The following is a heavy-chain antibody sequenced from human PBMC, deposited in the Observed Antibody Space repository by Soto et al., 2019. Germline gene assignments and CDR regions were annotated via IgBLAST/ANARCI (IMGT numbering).Heavy chain of an antibody. CDR3: ARDFSGSGASYFDY. V-gene: IGHV3-30-3*01. Sequence: LRLSCAASGFTFSSYAMHWVRQAPGKGLEWVAVISYDGSNKYYADSVKGRFTISRDNSKNTLYLQMNSLRAEDTAVYYCARDFSGSGASYFDYWGQGTLVTVSS. J-gene: IGHJ4*02. CDR1: GFTFSSYA. CDR2: ISYDGSNK. D-gene: IGHD3-10*01.